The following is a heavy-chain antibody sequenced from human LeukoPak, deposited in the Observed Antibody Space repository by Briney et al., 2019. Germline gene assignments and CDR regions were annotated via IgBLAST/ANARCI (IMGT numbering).Heavy chain of an antibody. CDR3: AKPSDHDRIAAAGSPDY. V-gene: IGHV3-23*01. Sequence: GGSLRLSCAGSGFPFSSYPISWVRQPPGKGLEWVSAITASGDSTYSADSVKGRFTISRDNSKNTLYLQMNSLRAEDTAVYYCAKPSDHDRIAAAGSPDYWGQGTLVTVSS. CDR1: GFPFSSYP. CDR2: ITASGDST. D-gene: IGHD6-13*01. J-gene: IGHJ4*02.